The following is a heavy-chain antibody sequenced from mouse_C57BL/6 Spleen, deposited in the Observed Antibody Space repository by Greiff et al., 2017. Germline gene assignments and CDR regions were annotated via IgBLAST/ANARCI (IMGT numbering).Heavy chain of an antibody. J-gene: IGHJ2*01. V-gene: IGHV1-69*01. D-gene: IGHD2-4*01. CDR2: IDPSDSYT. CDR1: GYTFTSYW. Sequence: VQLQQPGAELVMPGASVKLSCKASGYTFTSYWMHWVKQRPGQGLEWIGEIDPSDSYTNYNQKFKGKSTLTVDKSSSTAYMQLSSLTSEDSAVYYCARRGLRREYYFDYWGQGTTLTVSS. CDR3: ARRGLRREYYFDY.